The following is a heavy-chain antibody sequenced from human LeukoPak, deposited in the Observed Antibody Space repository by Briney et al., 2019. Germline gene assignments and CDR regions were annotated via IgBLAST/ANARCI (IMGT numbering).Heavy chain of an antibody. V-gene: IGHV3-30-3*01. CDR3: ARGNNVLMVTGCFDY. CDR2: IPYDGNNK. CDR1: GFTFSNYD. D-gene: IGHD2-21*02. J-gene: IGHJ4*02. Sequence: GGSLRLSCAASGFTFSNYDMHWVRQAPGKGLEWVAVIPYDGNNKDFADSVKGRFTISRDNSKNTLYLQMNSLRAEDTAVYYCARGNNVLMVTGCFDYWGQGTLVTVSS.